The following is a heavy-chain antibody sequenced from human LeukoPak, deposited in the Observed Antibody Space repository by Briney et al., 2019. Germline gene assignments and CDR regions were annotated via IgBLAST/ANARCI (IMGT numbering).Heavy chain of an antibody. D-gene: IGHD1-26*01. CDR3: AHFKGGSFDF. Sequence: SETLSLTCTVSGGTISSSNYYWGWIRQPPGKGLEWIGSIYYSGNTYYNPSLKSRVTISVDTSKNQFSLKLTSVTAADTAVYYCAHFKGGSFDFWGQGTMVTVSS. V-gene: IGHV4-39*01. CDR1: GGTISSSNYY. J-gene: IGHJ3*01. CDR2: IYYSGNT.